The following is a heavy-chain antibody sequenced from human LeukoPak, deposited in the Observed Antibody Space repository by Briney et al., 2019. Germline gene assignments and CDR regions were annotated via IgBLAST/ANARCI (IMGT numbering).Heavy chain of an antibody. Sequence: PGGSLRLSCAASGFTFSSYGMHWVRQAPGKGLEWVAVISYDGSNKYYADSVKGRFTISGDNSKNTLYLQMNSLRAEDTAVYYCAKDRGVVTPYYFDYWGQGTLVTVSS. J-gene: IGHJ4*02. CDR3: AKDRGVVTPYYFDY. D-gene: IGHD4-23*01. CDR1: GFTFSSYG. V-gene: IGHV3-30*18. CDR2: ISYDGSNK.